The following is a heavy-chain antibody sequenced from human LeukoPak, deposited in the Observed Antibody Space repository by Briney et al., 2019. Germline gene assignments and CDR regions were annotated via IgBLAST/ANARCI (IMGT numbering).Heavy chain of an antibody. CDR2: INPSGGST. D-gene: IGHD3-22*01. CDR3: ARGTYYYDSSGYLTLDAFDI. J-gene: IGHJ3*02. CDR1: GYTFTSYY. V-gene: IGHV1-46*01. Sequence: ASVKVSCKASGYTFTSYYMHWVRQAPGQGLEWMGIINPSGGSTSYAQKFQGRVTITADESTSTAYMELSSLRSEDTAVYYCARGTYYYDSSGYLTLDAFDIWGQGTMVTVSS.